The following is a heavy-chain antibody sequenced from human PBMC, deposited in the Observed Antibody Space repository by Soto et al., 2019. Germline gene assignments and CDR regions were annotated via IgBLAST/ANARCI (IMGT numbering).Heavy chain of an antibody. J-gene: IGHJ4*02. CDR3: PEGIADRWELLGY. CDR2: IIPIFGTA. D-gene: IGHD6-6*01. Sequence: SSVKVSCKASGGTFSSYAISWVRQAPGQGLEWMGGIIPIFGTAKSAQKFQCRVPITADQSTSRAHMELRRMRSEDTAVYYCPEGIADRWELLGYWGQGTLVTVSS. V-gene: IGHV1-69*13. CDR1: GGTFSSYA.